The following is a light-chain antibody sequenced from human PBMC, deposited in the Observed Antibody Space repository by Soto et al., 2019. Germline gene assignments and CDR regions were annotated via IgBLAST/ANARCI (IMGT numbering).Light chain of an antibody. V-gene: IGLV1-40*01. J-gene: IGLJ1*01. CDR1: SSNIGAGYD. CDR3: QSYDRSLPGYV. CDR2: GYN. Sequence: QSVLTQPPSVSGAPGQRVTISCTGSSSNIGAGYDVHWYQQLPGPAPKLLIYGYNNRPSGVPDRFSGSKSGTSASLAITGLQAEDEADYYCQSYDRSLPGYVFGPGTKLTVL.